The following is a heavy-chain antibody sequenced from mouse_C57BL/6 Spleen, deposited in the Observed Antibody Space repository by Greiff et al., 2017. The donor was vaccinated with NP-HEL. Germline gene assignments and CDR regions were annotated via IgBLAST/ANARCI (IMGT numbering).Heavy chain of an antibody. Sequence: EVMLVESGEGLVKPGGSLKLSCAASGFTFSSYAMSWVRQTPEKRLEWVAYISSGGDYIYYADTVKGRFTISRDNARNTLYLQMSSLKSEDTAMYYCTRENYYGSRRGYVDYWGQGTTLTVSS. CDR1: GFTFSSYA. CDR2: ISSGGDYI. D-gene: IGHD1-1*01. J-gene: IGHJ2*01. V-gene: IGHV5-9-1*02. CDR3: TRENYYGSRRGYVDY.